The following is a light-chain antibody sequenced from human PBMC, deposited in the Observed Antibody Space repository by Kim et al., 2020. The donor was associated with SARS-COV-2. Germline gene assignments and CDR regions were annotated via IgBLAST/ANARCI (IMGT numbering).Light chain of an antibody. J-gene: IGLJ3*02. V-gene: IGLV4-69*01. Sequence: SGQTTCSLSRGHTSSALACHQQQPGTGPASLMKINRDGSHIKGDPIPYRFSGSTSGAERYLTISSLQPEDEADYYCQNWDTGIRVFGGGTQLTVL. CDR3: QNWDTGIRV. CDR2: INRDGSH. CDR1: RGHTSSA.